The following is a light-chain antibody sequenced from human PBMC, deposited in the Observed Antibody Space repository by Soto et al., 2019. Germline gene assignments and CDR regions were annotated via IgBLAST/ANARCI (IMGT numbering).Light chain of an antibody. CDR2: GAS. CDR1: QSLSSSY. J-gene: IGKJ2*01. Sequence: EIVLTQSPGTLSLSPGERATLSCRASQSLSSSYLTWYQQTPGQAPRLLIYGASSRATGIPDRFSGSGSGTDFTLTISRLEPEDFAVYYCQQSGSSSYTFGQGTKLEIK. V-gene: IGKV3-20*01. CDR3: QQSGSSSYT.